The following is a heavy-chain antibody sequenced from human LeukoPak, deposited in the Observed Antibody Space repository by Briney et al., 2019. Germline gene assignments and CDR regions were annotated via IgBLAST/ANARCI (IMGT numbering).Heavy chain of an antibody. D-gene: IGHD1-7*01. CDR3: ARELELTTFDY. V-gene: IGHV3-33*01. CDR1: GFTFSSYG. J-gene: IGHJ4*02. Sequence: GRSLRLSCAASGFTFSSYGMHWVRQAPGKGLEWVAVIWYDGSNKYYADSVKGRFTISRDNSKNTLYLQMNSLRAEDTAVYYCARELELTTFDYWGQGTLVTVSS. CDR2: IWYDGSNK.